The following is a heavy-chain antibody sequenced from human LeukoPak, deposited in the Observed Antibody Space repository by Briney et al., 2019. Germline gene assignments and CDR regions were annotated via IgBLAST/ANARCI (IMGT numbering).Heavy chain of an antibody. CDR3: ARGPSRIDYYDSSGYYSQGPNYFDY. CDR1: GGSISSSSYY. J-gene: IGHJ4*02. Sequence: SETLSLTCTVSGGSISSSSYYWGWIRQPPGKGLEWIGSIYTSGSTNYNPSLKSRVTMSVDTSKNQFSLKLSSVTAADTAVYYCARGPSRIDYYDSSGYYSQGPNYFDYWGQGTLVTVSS. D-gene: IGHD3-22*01. V-gene: IGHV4-39*07. CDR2: IYTSGST.